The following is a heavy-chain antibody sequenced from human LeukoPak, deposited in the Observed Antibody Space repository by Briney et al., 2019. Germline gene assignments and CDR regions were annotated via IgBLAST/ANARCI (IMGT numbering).Heavy chain of an antibody. V-gene: IGHV3-30*01. CDR3: ARPYSSSWTGLDY. Sequence: GRSLRLSCAASGFTFSSYAMHWVRQAPGKGLEWVAVISYDGSNKYYADSVKGRFTISRDNSKNTLYLQMNSLRAEDTAVYYCARPYSSSWTGLDYWGQGTLVTVSS. CDR2: ISYDGSNK. J-gene: IGHJ4*02. D-gene: IGHD6-13*01. CDR1: GFTFSSYA.